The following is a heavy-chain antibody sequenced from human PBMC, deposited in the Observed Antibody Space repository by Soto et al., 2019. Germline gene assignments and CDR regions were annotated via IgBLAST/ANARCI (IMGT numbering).Heavy chain of an antibody. D-gene: IGHD3-22*01. J-gene: IGHJ4*02. V-gene: IGHV2-5*02. CDR2: IFWDNDK. CDR1: GFSLSTGVG. CDR3: ARLYYFDSSGYLRPFDS. Sequence: GPTLVNPTQTLTLTCTFSGFSLSTGVGVGWIRQPPGKALEWLAVIFWDNDKRYSPSLKSRLTITKVASKDQVVLTMTDMDPLDTGTYSCARLYYFDSSGYLRPFDSWGQGTLVTVSS.